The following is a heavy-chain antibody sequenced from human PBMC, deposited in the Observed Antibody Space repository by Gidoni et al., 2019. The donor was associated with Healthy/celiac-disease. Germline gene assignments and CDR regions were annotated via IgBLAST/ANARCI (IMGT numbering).Heavy chain of an antibody. CDR1: GGSFSGYY. V-gene: IGHV4-34*01. J-gene: IGHJ5*02. CDR3: ARGYSSSWYVPRLYNWFDP. Sequence: QVQLQQWGAGLLKPSETLSLTCAVYGGSFSGYYWSWIRQPPGKGLEWIGEINHSGSTNYNPSLKSRVTISVDTSKNQFSLKLSSVTAADTAVYYCARGYSSSWYVPRLYNWFDPWGQGTLVTVSS. D-gene: IGHD6-13*01. CDR2: INHSGST.